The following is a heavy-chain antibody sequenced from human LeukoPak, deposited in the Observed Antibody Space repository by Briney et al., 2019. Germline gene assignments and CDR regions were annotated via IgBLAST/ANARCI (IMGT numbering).Heavy chain of an antibody. Sequence: GGSLRLSCAASGFTFSSLYMNWVRQAPGKGLEWVSSISSSDSYMYYADSVKGRFTISRDNAKSSLYLQMDSLRADDTAVYYCARDYSGYSNYWGQGTLVTVSS. CDR2: ISSSDSYM. CDR3: ARDYSGYSNY. CDR1: GFTFSSLY. D-gene: IGHD4-11*01. V-gene: IGHV3-21*01. J-gene: IGHJ4*02.